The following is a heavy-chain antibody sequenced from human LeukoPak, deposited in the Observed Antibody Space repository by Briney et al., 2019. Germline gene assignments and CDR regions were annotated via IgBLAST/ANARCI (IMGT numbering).Heavy chain of an antibody. CDR3: ARASGNYYHYGMDV. CDR1: GGSISSYY. Sequence: SETLSLTCTVSGGSISSYYWTWIRQPPGKGLEWIGYIYYSGSTKYNPSLNSRVTISVDTSKNQFSLKLSSVTAADTAVYYCARASGNYYHYGMDVWGQGTTVTVSS. CDR2: IYYSGST. J-gene: IGHJ6*02. D-gene: IGHD1-14*01. V-gene: IGHV4-59*01.